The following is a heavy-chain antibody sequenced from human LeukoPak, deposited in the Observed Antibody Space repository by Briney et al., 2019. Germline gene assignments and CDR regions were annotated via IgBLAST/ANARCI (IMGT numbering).Heavy chain of an antibody. CDR2: IYISGST. CDR3: ARDSLVVAAIDY. V-gene: IGHV4-61*02. J-gene: IGHJ4*02. CDR1: GDSITSGTYY. Sequence: SETLSLTCTVSGDSITSGTYYWSWIRQPAGKGLEWIGRIYISGSTNYNPSLKSRVTISVDTSKNQFSLKLSSVTAADTAVYYCARDSLVVAAIDYWGQGTLVTVSS. D-gene: IGHD2-15*01.